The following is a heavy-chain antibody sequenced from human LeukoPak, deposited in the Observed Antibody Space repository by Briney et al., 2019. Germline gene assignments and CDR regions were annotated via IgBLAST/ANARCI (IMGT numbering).Heavy chain of an antibody. Sequence: PSETLSLTCTVSGGSISSSSYYWGWIRQPPGKGLEWIGYIYYSGSTNYNPSLKSRVTISVDTSKNQFSLKLSSVTAADTAVYYCARDLVVSEGYYGMDVWGQGTTVTVSS. CDR3: ARDLVVSEGYYGMDV. V-gene: IGHV4-61*01. CDR1: GGSISSSSYY. CDR2: IYYSGST. J-gene: IGHJ6*02.